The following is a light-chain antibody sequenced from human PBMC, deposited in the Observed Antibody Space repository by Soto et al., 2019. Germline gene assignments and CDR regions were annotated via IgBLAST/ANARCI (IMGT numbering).Light chain of an antibody. CDR1: QSVSSSY. Sequence: EIVLTQSPGTLSLSPGERATLSCRASQSVSSSYLAWYQQKPGQAPRLLIYGASSRATGISDRFSGSGSGTDFTLTISRLEPEDFAVYYCQQYGSSHLFTFGPGTKVDIK. CDR2: GAS. J-gene: IGKJ3*01. V-gene: IGKV3-20*01. CDR3: QQYGSSHLFT.